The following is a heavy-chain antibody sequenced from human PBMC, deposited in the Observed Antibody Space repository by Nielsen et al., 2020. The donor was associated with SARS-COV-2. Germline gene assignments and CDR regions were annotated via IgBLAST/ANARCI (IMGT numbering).Heavy chain of an antibody. D-gene: IGHD3-9*01. Sequence: GSLGLSCTVSGGSISSSSYYWGWIRQPPGKGLEWIGSIYYSGSTYYNPSLKSRVTISVDTSKNQFSLKLSSVTAADTAVYYCARQERYYDILTGYQLDLGGDFDYWGQGTLVTVSS. CDR2: IYYSGST. J-gene: IGHJ4*02. CDR3: ARQERYYDILTGYQLDLGGDFDY. V-gene: IGHV4-39*01. CDR1: GGSISSSSYY.